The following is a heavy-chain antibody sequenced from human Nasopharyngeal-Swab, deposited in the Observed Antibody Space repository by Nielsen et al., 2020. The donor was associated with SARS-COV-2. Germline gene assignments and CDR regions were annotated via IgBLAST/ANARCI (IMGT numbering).Heavy chain of an antibody. Sequence: ASVKVSCKASGYTFTGYYMHWVRPAPGQGLEWMGWINPTSGGTNYAQKLQGRVTMTRDTSISTAYMELSRLRSDDTAGYYCARESLSAAGRDFDYWGQGTLVTVSS. CDR2: INPTSGGT. J-gene: IGHJ4*02. V-gene: IGHV1-2*02. D-gene: IGHD6-13*01. CDR1: GYTFTGYY. CDR3: ARESLSAAGRDFDY.